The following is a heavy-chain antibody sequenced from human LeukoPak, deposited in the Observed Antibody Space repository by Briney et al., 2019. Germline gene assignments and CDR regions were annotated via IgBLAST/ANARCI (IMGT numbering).Heavy chain of an antibody. V-gene: IGHV4-4*07. CDR3: ARVGPRGDYGSGSYYNRNYYYMDV. D-gene: IGHD3-10*01. CDR1: GGSISSYY. CDR2: IYTSGST. J-gene: IGHJ6*03. Sequence: SETLSLTCTVSGGSISSYYWSWIRQPAGKGLEWIGRIYTSGSTNYNPPLKSRVTMSVDTSKNQFSLKLSSVTAADTAVYYCARVGPRGDYGSGSYYNRNYYYMDVWGKGTTVTVSS.